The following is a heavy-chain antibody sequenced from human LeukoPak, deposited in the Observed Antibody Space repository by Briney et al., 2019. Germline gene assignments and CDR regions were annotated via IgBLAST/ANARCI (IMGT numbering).Heavy chain of an antibody. J-gene: IGHJ5*02. CDR1: GFTFSHYA. CDR2: LTDSGDAT. CDR3: ARGYSHNSGGWLDP. V-gene: IGHV3-23*01. Sequence: GGSLRLSCAVSGFTFSHYATSGVRQGPGTGLEWVGSLTDSGDATYYADSVKGRLTISRDNSNSTLYLHISGLRDEDTAVYYCARGYSHNSGGWLDPWGQGTLVTVSS. D-gene: IGHD5-12*01.